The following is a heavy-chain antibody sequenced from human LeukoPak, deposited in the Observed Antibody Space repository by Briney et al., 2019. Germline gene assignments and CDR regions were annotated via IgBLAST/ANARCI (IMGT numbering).Heavy chain of an antibody. CDR3: AKGGSVPARLIASE. V-gene: IGHV3-23*01. J-gene: IGHJ4*02. Sequence: GGSLRLSCEASGFTFSSYAMTWVRQAPRKGLEWVSSISDSGGSTYYADSVKGRFTISRDNSKNTLWLQMNTLRAEDTAVYYRAKGGSVPARLIASEWGRENMVTVSS. CDR1: GFTFSSYA. CDR2: ISDSGGST. D-gene: IGHD6-6*01.